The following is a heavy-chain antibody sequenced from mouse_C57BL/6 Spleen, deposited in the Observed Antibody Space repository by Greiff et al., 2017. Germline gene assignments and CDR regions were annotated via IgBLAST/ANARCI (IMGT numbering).Heavy chain of an antibody. Sequence: VQLQQSGPELVKPGASVKISCKASGYAFSSSWMNWVKQRPGKGLEWIGRIYPGDGDTNYNGKFKGKATLTADKSSSTAYMQLSSLTSEDAAVYCCARGITTADWGQGTTLTVSS. CDR2: IYPGDGDT. CDR3: ARGITTAD. CDR1: GYAFSSSW. J-gene: IGHJ2*01. V-gene: IGHV1-82*01. D-gene: IGHD1-2*01.